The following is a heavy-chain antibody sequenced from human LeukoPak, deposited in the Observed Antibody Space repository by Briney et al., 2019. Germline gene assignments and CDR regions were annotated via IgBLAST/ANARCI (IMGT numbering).Heavy chain of an antibody. J-gene: IGHJ4*02. CDR3: AKSQGVVVAATGDY. Sequence: GGSLRLSCAASGFTFSSYAMSWVRQAPGKGLEWVSAISGSGGSTYYADSVKGRFTISRDNSKNTLYLQMNSLRAEDTAVYYCAKSQGVVVAATGDYWGQGTLVTVFS. CDR2: ISGSGGST. V-gene: IGHV3-23*01. D-gene: IGHD2-15*01. CDR1: GFTFSSYA.